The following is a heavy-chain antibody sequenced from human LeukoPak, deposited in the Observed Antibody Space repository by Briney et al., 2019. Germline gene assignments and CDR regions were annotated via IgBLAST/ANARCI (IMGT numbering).Heavy chain of an antibody. CDR2: IYYSGST. V-gene: IGHV4-61*01. CDR3: ARGGYYGSGNDFRFDP. Sequence: SETLSLTCSVSGDSISSSSYYWSWIRQPPGKGLEWVGYIYYSGSTNYNPSRKSRVTISVDTSKIQFSLNVNSVTAADAAVYYCARGGYYGSGNDFRFDPWGQGTLVTVSS. D-gene: IGHD3-10*01. CDR1: GDSISSSSYY. J-gene: IGHJ5*02.